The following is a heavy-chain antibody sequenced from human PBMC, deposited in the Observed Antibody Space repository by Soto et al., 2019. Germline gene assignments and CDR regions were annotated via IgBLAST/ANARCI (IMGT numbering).Heavy chain of an antibody. J-gene: IGHJ6*02. D-gene: IGHD3-10*01. CDR1: GGTFSSYA. V-gene: IGHV1-69*13. CDR3: ARDHKVVRRLTKSGMDV. Sequence: SVKVSCKAPGGTFSSYAISWVRQAPGQGLEWMGGIIPIFGTANYAQKFQGRVTITADESTSTAYMELSSLRSEDTAVYYCARDHKVVRRLTKSGMDVWGQGTTVTVSS. CDR2: IIPIFGTA.